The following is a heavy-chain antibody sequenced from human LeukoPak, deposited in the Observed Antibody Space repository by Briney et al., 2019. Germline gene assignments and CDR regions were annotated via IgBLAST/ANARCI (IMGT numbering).Heavy chain of an antibody. D-gene: IGHD3-9*01. CDR1: GGSFSGYY. Sequence: PSETLSLTCAVYGGSFSGYYWSWIRQPPGKGLEWIGEINHSGSTNYNPSLKSRVTISVDTSKNQFSLKLSSVTAADTAVYYCARRGQVLRYFDWFGFFDYWGQGTLVTVSS. CDR2: INHSGST. V-gene: IGHV4-34*01. J-gene: IGHJ4*02. CDR3: ARRGQVLRYFDWFGFFDY.